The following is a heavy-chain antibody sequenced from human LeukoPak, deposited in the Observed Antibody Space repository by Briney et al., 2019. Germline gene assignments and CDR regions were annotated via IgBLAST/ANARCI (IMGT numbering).Heavy chain of an antibody. J-gene: IGHJ4*02. CDR3: AKDVIYDSSGYSY. Sequence: PGGSLRLSCAASGFTFSNAYMNWVRQAPGKGLEWVSAISGSGGSTYYADSVKGRFTISRDNSKNTLYLQMNSLRAEDTAVYYCAKDVIYDSSGYSYWGQGTLVTVSS. CDR2: ISGSGGST. V-gene: IGHV3-23*01. CDR1: GFTFSNAY. D-gene: IGHD3-22*01.